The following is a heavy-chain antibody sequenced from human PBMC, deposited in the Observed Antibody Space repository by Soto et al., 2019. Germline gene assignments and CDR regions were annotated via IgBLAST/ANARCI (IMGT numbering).Heavy chain of an antibody. CDR2: ISGSGWQT. V-gene: IGHV3-23*01. CDR3: AKGRYFDASGGCANF. J-gene: IGHJ2*01. D-gene: IGHD3-9*01. CDR1: GFTFNSYA. Sequence: EVRLMESGGGFLQPGGSQRLSCVASGFTFNSYAMSWVRQTPEKGLEWVSAISGSGWQTYSAQSVQGRFTISRDNSKTTVYLHMNRLRAEESSIYYCAKGRYFDASGGCANFWGRGTLVTVSS.